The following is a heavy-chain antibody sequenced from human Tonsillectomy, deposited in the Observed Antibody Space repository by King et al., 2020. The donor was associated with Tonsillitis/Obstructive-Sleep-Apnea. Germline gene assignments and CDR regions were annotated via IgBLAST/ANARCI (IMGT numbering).Heavy chain of an antibody. J-gene: IGHJ4*02. CDR3: ASAVEGYCSSTSCYGYFDY. CDR1: VFTFSSYW. D-gene: IGHD2-2*01. Sequence: VQLVESGGGLVQPGGSLRLSCAASVFTFSSYWMSWVRQAPGKGLEWVANIKQDGSEKYYVASVKGRFTISRDNAKNSLYLQMNSPRAEDTAVYYCASAVEGYCSSTSCYGYFDYWGQGTLVTVSS. V-gene: IGHV3-7*01. CDR2: IKQDGSEK.